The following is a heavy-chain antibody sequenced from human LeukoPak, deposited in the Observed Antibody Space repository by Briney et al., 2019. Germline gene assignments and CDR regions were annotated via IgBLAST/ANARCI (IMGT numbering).Heavy chain of an antibody. Sequence: GGSLRLSCTASGLTFGDYAMSWVRQAPGTGLEWVGFIRGKPYGGTTEYAAPVKGRFTISRDDSKSIAYLQMNSLKTEDTAVYYCTRDGCSSTSCYYYYYMDVWGKGTTVTISS. CDR3: TRDGCSSTSCYYYYYMDV. D-gene: IGHD2-2*01. J-gene: IGHJ6*03. CDR1: GLTFGDYA. CDR2: IRGKPYGGTT. V-gene: IGHV3-49*04.